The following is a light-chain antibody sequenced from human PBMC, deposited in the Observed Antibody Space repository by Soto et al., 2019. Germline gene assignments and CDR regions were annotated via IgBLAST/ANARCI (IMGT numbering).Light chain of an antibody. CDR1: QSVSSSY. CDR2: GAS. Sequence: EIVMTQSPATLSLSPGERATLSCRASQSVSSSYLSWYQQKPGQAPRLLIYGASIRATGIPARFSGSGSGTAFTRTISSLQPEDFAVYYCQQDYNLPWTFGQGTKVDIK. V-gene: IGKV3D-7*01. J-gene: IGKJ1*01. CDR3: QQDYNLPWT.